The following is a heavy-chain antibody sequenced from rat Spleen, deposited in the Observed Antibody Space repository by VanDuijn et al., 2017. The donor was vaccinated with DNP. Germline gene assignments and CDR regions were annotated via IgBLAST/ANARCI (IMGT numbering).Heavy chain of an antibody. Sequence: EVQLVESGGGLVQPGRSMKLSCAASGFTFSNSDMAWVRQAPTKGLEWVATISTRGGSTYYRDSVRGRFTISRDNAKSSLYLQMNSLKSEDTATYYCARHGRRVFDYWGQGVMVTVSS. CDR1: GFTFSNSD. D-gene: IGHD1-11*01. CDR3: ARHGRRVFDY. CDR2: ISTRGGST. V-gene: IGHV5-25*01. J-gene: IGHJ2*01.